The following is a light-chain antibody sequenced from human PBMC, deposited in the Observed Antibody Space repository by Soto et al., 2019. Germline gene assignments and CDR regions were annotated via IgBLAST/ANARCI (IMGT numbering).Light chain of an antibody. CDR1: QSFRGL. Sequence: EVVLTQSPVNLSLSPGERATLSCRASQSFRGLLAWYQQKPGQAPRILIYDAYNRATGIPPRFSGSGSGTDFTLTISSLEPEDSAVYYCQQRNMWPITFGQGTRLESK. V-gene: IGKV3-11*01. CDR3: QQRNMWPIT. J-gene: IGKJ5*01. CDR2: DAY.